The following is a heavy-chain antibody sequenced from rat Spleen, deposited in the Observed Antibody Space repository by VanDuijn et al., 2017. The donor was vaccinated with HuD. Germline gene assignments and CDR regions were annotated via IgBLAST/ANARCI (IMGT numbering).Heavy chain of an antibody. D-gene: IGHD1-11*01. Sequence: EVQLVESGGGLVQPGRSLKLSCAASGFTFSSFSMAWVRQAPGKGLEWVATILYDGSNTYYRDSVKGRFTISRENAITTLYLQMDSLRSEDTATYYCARHGVNYGAYNWFAYWGQGTLVTVSS. CDR1: GFTFSSFS. CDR3: ARHGVNYGAYNWFAY. J-gene: IGHJ3*01. CDR2: ILYDGSNT. V-gene: IGHV5-17*01.